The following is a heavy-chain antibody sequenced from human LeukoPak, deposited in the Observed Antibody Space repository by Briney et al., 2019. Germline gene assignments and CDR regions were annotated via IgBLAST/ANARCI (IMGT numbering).Heavy chain of an antibody. V-gene: IGHV3-7*01. Sequence: GGSLRLSCVASGFAFTEYWMSWVRQAPGKGLEWVADIKEDGSERRYVDSVKGRFTISRDNAKNSAYLQMNSLRAEETAVYYCARLRHYVDEWGQGTLVTVSS. CDR1: GFAFTEYW. CDR3: ARLRHYVDE. CDR2: IKEDGSER. J-gene: IGHJ4*02.